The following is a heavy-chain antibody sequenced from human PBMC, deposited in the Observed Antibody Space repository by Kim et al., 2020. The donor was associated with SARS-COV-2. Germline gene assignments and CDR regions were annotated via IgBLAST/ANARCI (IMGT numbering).Heavy chain of an antibody. V-gene: IGHV3-9*01. J-gene: IGHJ4*02. CDR2: ISWKGDIV. Sequence: LSLTCAASGFTFGDYDMHWVRQAPGKGLEWVSGISWKGDIVGYADSVKGRFTISRDNAQSSLFLQMNSLSPDDTALYFCAKDFDDSSGYYVVDSWGQ. D-gene: IGHD3-22*01. CDR1: GFTFGDYD. CDR3: AKDFDDSSGYYVVDS.